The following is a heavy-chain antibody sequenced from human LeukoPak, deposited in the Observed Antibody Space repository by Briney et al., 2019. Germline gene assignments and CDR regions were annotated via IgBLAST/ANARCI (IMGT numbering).Heavy chain of an antibody. V-gene: IGHV3-30*18. J-gene: IGHJ4*02. CDR3: AKDAYGYYDFWSGFYFDY. CDR1: GFTFSTYG. CDR2: ISYDGSNK. D-gene: IGHD3-3*01. Sequence: GGSLRLSCAASGFTFSTYGMHWVRQAPGKGLEWVTVISYDGSNKYYADSVKGRFTISRDNSKNTLYLQMNSLRAEDTAVYYCAKDAYGYYDFWSGFYFDYWGQGTLVTVSS.